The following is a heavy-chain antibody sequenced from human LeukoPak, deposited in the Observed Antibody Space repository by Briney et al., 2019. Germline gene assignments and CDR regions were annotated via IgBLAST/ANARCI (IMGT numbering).Heavy chain of an antibody. CDR3: ARSGVSYVYFDY. Sequence: ASVKVSCKASGGTFSSYAISWVRQAPGQGLEWMGWINPNSGGTNYAQKFQGRVTMTRDTSISTAYMELSSLRSEDTAVYYCARSGVSYVYFDYWGQGTLVTVSS. J-gene: IGHJ4*02. V-gene: IGHV1-2*02. CDR1: GGTFSSYA. CDR2: INPNSGGT. D-gene: IGHD5-18*01.